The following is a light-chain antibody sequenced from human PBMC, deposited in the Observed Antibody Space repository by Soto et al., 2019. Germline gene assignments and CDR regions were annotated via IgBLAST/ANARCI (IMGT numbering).Light chain of an antibody. V-gene: IGKV3-20*01. CDR1: QSVTSIY. CDR2: GAS. Sequence: EIVLTQSPDTLSLSPGERATLSCRASQSVTSIYLAWYQQKPGQAPRLLIYGASSRATGIPDRFSGSGSGTDFTLTISRLGPDDFAVYYCQQYGNSPWTFGQGTKVDIK. CDR3: QQYGNSPWT. J-gene: IGKJ1*01.